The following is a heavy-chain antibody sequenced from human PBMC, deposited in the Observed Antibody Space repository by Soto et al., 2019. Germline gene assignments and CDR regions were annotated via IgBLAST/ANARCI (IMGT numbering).Heavy chain of an antibody. V-gene: IGHV3-23*01. CDR1: GFTCSSYA. CDR3: ARGYYGLGSFDY. J-gene: IGHJ4*02. CDR2: ISGSGVST. Sequence: TGGSLRLSCAASGFTCSSYAMSWVRQAPGKGLEWVSAISGSGVSTYYADSVKGRFTISRDSSKNTLYLQMNSLRAEDTAVYYCARGYYGLGSFDYWGQGTLVTVSS. D-gene: IGHD3-10*02.